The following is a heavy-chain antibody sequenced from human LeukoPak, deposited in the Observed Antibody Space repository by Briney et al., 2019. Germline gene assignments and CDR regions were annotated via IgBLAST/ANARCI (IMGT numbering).Heavy chain of an antibody. J-gene: IGHJ6*02. D-gene: IGHD5-12*01. CDR3: ARDRYSGYDFYYYGMDV. V-gene: IGHV3-30*04. Sequence: GRSLRLSCAASGFTFSSYAMHWVRQAPGKGLEWVAVISYDGSNKYYADSVKGRFTISRDNSENTLYLQMNSLRAEDTAVYYCARDRYSGYDFYYYGMDVWSQGTTVTVSS. CDR2: ISYDGSNK. CDR1: GFTFSSYA.